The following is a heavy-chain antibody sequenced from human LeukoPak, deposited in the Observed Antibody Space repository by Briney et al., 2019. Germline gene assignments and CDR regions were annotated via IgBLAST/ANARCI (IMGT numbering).Heavy chain of an antibody. CDR2: IYYSGST. V-gene: IGHV4-59*01. D-gene: IGHD6-19*01. J-gene: IGHJ4*02. CDR3: ARGAVAGTPTDY. CDR1: XXIXSYX. Sequence: XXIXSYXXXWIRQPPGKGLEWIGYIYYSGSTTYNPSLKSRVTISVDTSKNQFSLKLSSVTAADTAVYYCARGAVAGTPTDYWGQGTLVTVSS.